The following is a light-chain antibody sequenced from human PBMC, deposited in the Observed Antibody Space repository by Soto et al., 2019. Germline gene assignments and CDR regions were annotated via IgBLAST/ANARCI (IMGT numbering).Light chain of an antibody. CDR2: DVS. V-gene: IGLV2-14*01. J-gene: IGLJ1*01. CDR1: STDVGRYNY. CDR3: TSYTSDSTYV. Sequence: QSALTQPVSVSGAPGQSITISCTGTSTDVGRYNYVSWYQQHPGKAPKLMVYDVSNRPSWVSNRFSGSKSGITASLTISGLQAEDEADYYCTSYTSDSTYVFGTGTKVTLL.